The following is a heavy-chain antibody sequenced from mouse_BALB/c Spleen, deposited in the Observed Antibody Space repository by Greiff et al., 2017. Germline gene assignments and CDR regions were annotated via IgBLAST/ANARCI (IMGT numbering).Heavy chain of an antibody. D-gene: IGHD1-1*02. CDR3: ASRYGYYAMDY. CDR1: GYTFTSYT. V-gene: IGHV1-4*02. Sequence: QVQLQQSAAELARPGASVKMSCKASGYTFTSYTMHWVKQRPGQGLEWIGYINPSSGYTEYNQKFKDKTTLTADKSSSTAYMQLSSLTSEDSAVYYCASRYGYYAMDYWGQGTSVTVSS. J-gene: IGHJ4*01. CDR2: INPSSGYT.